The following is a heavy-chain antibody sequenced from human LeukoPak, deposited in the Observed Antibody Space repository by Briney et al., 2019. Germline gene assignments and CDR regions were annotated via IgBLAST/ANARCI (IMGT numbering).Heavy chain of an antibody. D-gene: IGHD2-15*01. J-gene: IGHJ4*02. CDR3: AREGSFTDIVVVVAASFDY. CDR1: GFTFSSYS. CDR2: ISSSSSYI. V-gene: IGHV3-21*01. Sequence: PGGSLRLSCAASGFTFSSYSMNWVRQAPGKGLEWVSSISSSSSYIYYADSVKGRFTISRDNAKNSLYLQMNSLRAEDTAVYYCAREGSFTDIVVVVAASFDYWGQGTLVTVSS.